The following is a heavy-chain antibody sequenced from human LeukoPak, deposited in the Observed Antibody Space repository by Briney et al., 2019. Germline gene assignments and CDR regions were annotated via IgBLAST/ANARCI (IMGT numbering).Heavy chain of an antibody. Sequence: SETLSLTCTVSGGSISSYYWSWIRQPAGKGLEWIGRIYASGSTNYNPSLKSRVTISVDTSKNQFSLKLSSVTAADTAVYYCARVLDYYGSGTYGFDYWGQGTLVTVSS. CDR1: GGSISSYY. CDR2: IYASGST. J-gene: IGHJ4*02. D-gene: IGHD3-10*01. V-gene: IGHV4-4*07. CDR3: ARVLDYYGSGTYGFDY.